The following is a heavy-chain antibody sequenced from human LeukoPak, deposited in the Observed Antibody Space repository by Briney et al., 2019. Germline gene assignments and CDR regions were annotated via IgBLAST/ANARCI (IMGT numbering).Heavy chain of an antibody. J-gene: IGHJ4*02. CDR1: GGSISSYY. Sequence: SETLSLTCTVSGGSISSYYWSWIRQPPGKGLEWIGYIYYSGSTNYNPSLKSRVTISVDTSKNQFSLKLSSVTAADTAVYYCARDFLKLTDYWGQGTLVTVSS. D-gene: IGHD2-15*01. CDR3: ARDFLKLTDY. V-gene: IGHV4-59*12. CDR2: IYYSGST.